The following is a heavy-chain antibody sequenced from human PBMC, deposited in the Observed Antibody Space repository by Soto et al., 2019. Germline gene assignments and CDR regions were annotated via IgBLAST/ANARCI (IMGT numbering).Heavy chain of an antibody. V-gene: IGHV3-30-3*01. J-gene: IGHJ6*02. CDR1: GFSFSNYA. D-gene: IGHD6-19*01. CDR3: TRARRYSSGWYPNPPYSYYYGMDV. CDR2: ISYDGSNK. Sequence: QVQLVESGGGVVQPGRSLRLSCEASGFSFSNYAMHWVRQAPGKGLEWVAVISYDGSNKYYADSVKGRFTISRDNSKNTLYLQMTSLRAEDTAVYYCTRARRYSSGWYPNPPYSYYYGMDVWGQGTTVTVSS.